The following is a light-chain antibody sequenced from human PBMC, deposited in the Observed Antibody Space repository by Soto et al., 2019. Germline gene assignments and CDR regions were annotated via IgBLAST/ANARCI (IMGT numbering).Light chain of an antibody. CDR3: QQYENSPWT. CDR1: QSVSSTY. J-gene: IGKJ1*01. CDR2: GTS. V-gene: IGKV3-20*01. Sequence: EIVLTQSPGTLSLSPGERATLSCRASQSVSSTYLAWYQQKPGQAPRLLLYGTSTRATGVPDRFSGSGSGTDFTLTISRVEPEDFAVYYCQQYENSPWTFGQGTKVDIK.